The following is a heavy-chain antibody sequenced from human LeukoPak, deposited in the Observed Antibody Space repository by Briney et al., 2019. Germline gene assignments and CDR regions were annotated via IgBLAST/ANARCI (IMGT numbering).Heavy chain of an antibody. CDR2: IITIFGIA. D-gene: IGHD5-24*01. CDR3: ARDRDGYNTYDY. CDR1: GGTFSSYA. V-gene: IGHV1-69*04. Sequence: SVTVSCTPSGGTFSSYAISWVRQTPGQRLEWMGRIITIFGIANYAQKFQGRVTITADKSTSTAYMELSSLRSEDTAVYYCARDRDGYNTYDYWGQGTLVTVSS. J-gene: IGHJ4*02.